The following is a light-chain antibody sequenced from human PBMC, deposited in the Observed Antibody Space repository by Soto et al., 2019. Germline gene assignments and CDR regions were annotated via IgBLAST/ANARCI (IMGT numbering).Light chain of an antibody. CDR2: EVS. Sequence: QSALTQPASESGSPGQSITISCTGTSSDVGGYNYVSWYQQHPGKAPKLMIYEVSNRPSGVSNRFSGSKSGNTASLTISGLQAEDEADYYCSSYTSSSTGVFGTGTKVTVL. CDR3: SSYTSSSTGV. V-gene: IGLV2-14*01. CDR1: SSDVGGYNY. J-gene: IGLJ1*01.